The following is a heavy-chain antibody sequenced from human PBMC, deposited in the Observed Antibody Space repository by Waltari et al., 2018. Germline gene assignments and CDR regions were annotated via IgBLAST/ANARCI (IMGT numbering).Heavy chain of an antibody. CDR2: ISYSGDS. Sequence: QVQLRESGPGLVKASETLSLSWNVLGGSIGRHYWSWIRQPPGKGLEWVGGISYSGDSNYNPSFQSRVTISAGTSRTQFSLRLSSVTAADTAVYYCAGGPHYDFWSEFDYWGQGILVTVSS. CDR1: GGSIGRHY. J-gene: IGHJ4*02. CDR3: AGGPHYDFWSEFDY. V-gene: IGHV4-59*11. D-gene: IGHD3-3*01.